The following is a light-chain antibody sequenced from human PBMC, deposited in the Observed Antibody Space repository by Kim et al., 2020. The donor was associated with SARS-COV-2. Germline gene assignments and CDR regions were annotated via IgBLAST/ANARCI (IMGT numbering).Light chain of an antibody. J-gene: IGKJ4*01. V-gene: IGKV3-15*01. CDR3: QQYNTRPPLT. Sequence: EIVMTQSPATLSVSPGERATLSCRASQTINNNLAWYQQKPGQPPSLLIYRASTRATGIPARFSGSGSGTEFTLTISSLQSEDFAVYYCQQYNTRPPLTFGGGTKVDIK. CDR2: RAS. CDR1: QTINNN.